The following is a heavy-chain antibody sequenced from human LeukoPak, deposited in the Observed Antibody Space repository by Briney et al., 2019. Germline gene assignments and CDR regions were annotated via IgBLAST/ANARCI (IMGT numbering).Heavy chain of an antibody. CDR1: GGSISNYY. J-gene: IGHJ4*02. Sequence: KTSETLSLTCTVSGGSISNYYWNWIRQPAGKGLEWIGRIYTSGSTNYNPSLKSRVTMSIDTSKNQFSLKVISVTAADAAVYYCARAGDGSGSYDNADYDYWGQGTLVAVSS. CDR2: IYTSGST. D-gene: IGHD3-10*01. V-gene: IGHV4-4*07. CDR3: ARAGDGSGSYDNADYDY.